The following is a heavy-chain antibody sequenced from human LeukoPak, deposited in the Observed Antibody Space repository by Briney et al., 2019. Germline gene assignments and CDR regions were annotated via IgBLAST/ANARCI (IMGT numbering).Heavy chain of an antibody. CDR1: GYTFTSYY. CDR2: INPSGGST. J-gene: IGHJ3*02. Sequence: ASVKVSCKASGYTFTSYYMHWVRQALGQGLEWMVIINPSGGSTSSAQKFQGRVTMTRDTSTSTVYMELSSLRSEDTAVYYCATPGRYDFWSGYEVAFDIWGQGTMVTVSS. D-gene: IGHD3-3*01. V-gene: IGHV1-46*03. CDR3: ATPGRYDFWSGYEVAFDI.